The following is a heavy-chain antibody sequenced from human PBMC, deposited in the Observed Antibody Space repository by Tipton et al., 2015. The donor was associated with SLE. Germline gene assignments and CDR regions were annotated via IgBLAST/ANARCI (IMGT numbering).Heavy chain of an antibody. V-gene: IGHV4-59*12. CDR3: ARVFNFMVQGGDYYAMDV. J-gene: IGHJ6*02. CDR2: IYYRGST. Sequence: TLSLTCTVSGGSINSYYWSWIRQPPGKGLEWIGYIYYRGSTIYNPSLKSRVTISVDTSNNQFSLRLTSVTSADTAVYYCARVFNFMVQGGDYYAMDVWGQGTTVTVSS. CDR1: GGSINSYY. D-gene: IGHD3-10*01.